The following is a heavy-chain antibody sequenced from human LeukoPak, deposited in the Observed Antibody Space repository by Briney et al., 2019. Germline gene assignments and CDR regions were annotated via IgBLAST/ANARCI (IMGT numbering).Heavy chain of an antibody. CDR2: ISRAGDRT. J-gene: IGHJ3*01. CDR3: ARGESFAFDV. V-gene: IGHV3-23*01. Sequence: GGSLRLSCVGSGFIFSSYDMGWVRQAPGKGLEWVSPISRAGDRTYYEDSVKGRFTISRDNSRNTMYLQMNSLRAGDTAVYYCARGESFAFDVWGQGTMVTVSS. CDR1: GFIFSSYD.